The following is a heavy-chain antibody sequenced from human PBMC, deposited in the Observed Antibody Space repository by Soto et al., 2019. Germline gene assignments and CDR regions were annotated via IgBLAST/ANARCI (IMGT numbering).Heavy chain of an antibody. CDR1: GYTFTIYG. CDR3: ARDIPEAKIAVAGTRLFDY. CDR2: ISAYNGNT. V-gene: IGHV1-18*01. D-gene: IGHD6-19*01. Sequence: VSVKVSCKASGYTFTIYGISWVRQAPGQGLEWMGWISAYNGNTNYAQKLQGRVTMTTDTSTSTAYMELRSLRSDDTAVYYCARDIPEAKIAVAGTRLFDYWGQGTLVTV. J-gene: IGHJ4*02.